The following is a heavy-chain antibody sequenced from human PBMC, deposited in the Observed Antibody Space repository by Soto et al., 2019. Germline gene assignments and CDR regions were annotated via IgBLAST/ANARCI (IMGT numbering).Heavy chain of an antibody. CDR3: ASSKPYSGSYYYYYGMDV. CDR1: GYTFTSYG. D-gene: IGHD1-26*01. J-gene: IGHJ6*02. V-gene: IGHV1-18*01. CDR2: ISAYNGNT. Sequence: QVQLVQSGAEVKKPGASVKVSCKASGYTFTSYGISWVRQAPGQGLEWMGWISAYNGNTNYAQKLQGRVTMTTDTXTXTXFMELRSLRSDDTAVYYCASSKPYSGSYYYYYGMDVWGQGTTVTVSS.